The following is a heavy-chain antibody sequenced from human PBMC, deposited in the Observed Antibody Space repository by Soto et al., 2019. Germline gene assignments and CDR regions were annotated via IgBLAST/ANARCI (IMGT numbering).Heavy chain of an antibody. J-gene: IGHJ6*02. Sequence: GGSLRLSCVASGFTFSNFWMSWVRQAPGKGLEWVANIKGDGSEKRYVDSVKGRLTISRDNAKNSVYLQMNSLRVEDTALYYCGRDEVRNGVGVWGQETTVTVSS. V-gene: IGHV3-7*01. CDR3: GRDEVRNGVGV. CDR1: GFTFSNFW. CDR2: IKGDGSEK.